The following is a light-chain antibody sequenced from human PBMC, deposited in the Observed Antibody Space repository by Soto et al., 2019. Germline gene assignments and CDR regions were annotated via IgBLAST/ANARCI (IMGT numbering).Light chain of an antibody. CDR2: GAS. J-gene: IGKJ4*01. V-gene: IGKV1-9*01. Sequence: DIQLTQSPSFLSASVGGRVTITCRASQAISSHLAWYQQKPGKAPNLLIYGASTLQSGVPSRFSGSGSGTQFTLTISSLQPEDVATYYCQQSLSTLLTFGGGTKVEIK. CDR1: QAISSH. CDR3: QQSLSTLLT.